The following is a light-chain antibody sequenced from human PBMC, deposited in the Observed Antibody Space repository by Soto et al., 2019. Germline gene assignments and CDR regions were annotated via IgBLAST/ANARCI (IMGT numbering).Light chain of an antibody. J-gene: IGKJ3*01. CDR3: QQLNSF. Sequence: DIQLTQSPSFLSASVGDRVTITCRASQGISSYLAWYQQKPRKAPKLLIYAASTLQSGVPSRFSGSGSGTEFSHTISSLQPEDFASYYCQQLNSFFGPGTKVDIK. CDR1: QGISSY. V-gene: IGKV1-9*01. CDR2: AAS.